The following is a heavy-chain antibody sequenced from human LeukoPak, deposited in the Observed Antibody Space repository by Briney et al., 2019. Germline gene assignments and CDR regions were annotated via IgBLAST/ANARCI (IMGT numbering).Heavy chain of an antibody. D-gene: IGHD2-15*01. CDR1: GFTFSSYS. Sequence: GGSLRLSCAASGFTFSSYSMNWVRQAPGKGLEWVSYISSSSSTIYYADSVKGRFTISRDNAKNSLYLQMNSLRAEDTALYYCAKDLEVVAATSPEFDPWGQGTLVTVSS. V-gene: IGHV3-48*01. CDR3: AKDLEVVAATSPEFDP. J-gene: IGHJ5*02. CDR2: ISSSSSTI.